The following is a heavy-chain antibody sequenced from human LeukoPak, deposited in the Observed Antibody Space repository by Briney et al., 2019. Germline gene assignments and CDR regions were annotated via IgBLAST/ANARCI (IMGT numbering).Heavy chain of an antibody. CDR1: GGSISSGGYY. CDR3: TSYRKTTVTTRAVEGFQH. J-gene: IGHJ1*01. V-gene: IGHV4-31*03. D-gene: IGHD4-17*01. CDR2: IYYSGST. Sequence: SQTLSLTCTVSGGSISSGGYYWSWIRQHPGKGLEWIGYIYYSGSTYYNPSLKSRVTISVDTSKNQFSLKLSSVTAADTAVYYCTSYRKTTVTTRAVEGFQHWGQGTLVTVSS.